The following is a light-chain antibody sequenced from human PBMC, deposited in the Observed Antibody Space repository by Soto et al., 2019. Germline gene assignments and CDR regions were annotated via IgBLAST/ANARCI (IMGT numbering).Light chain of an antibody. V-gene: IGLV2-14*01. Sequence: QSVLTQPASVSGSPGQSITISCTGTSSDIGGYNFVSWYQHRPGIVPKLIIYEVNYRPSGVSDRFSGSKSRNTASLTISGLRGEFYSYYYGSSYPRCTSPVFCGGIKVAVL. CDR2: EVN. CDR3: SSYPRCTSPV. CDR1: SSDIGGYNF. J-gene: IGLJ3*02.